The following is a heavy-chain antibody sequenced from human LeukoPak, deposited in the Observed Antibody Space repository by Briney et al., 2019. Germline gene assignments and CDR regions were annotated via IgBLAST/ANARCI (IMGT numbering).Heavy chain of an antibody. CDR2: INSDGSST. J-gene: IGHJ4*02. CDR1: GFTFSSYW. V-gene: IGHV3-74*01. D-gene: IGHD3-10*01. CDR3: AKDPGEGYFDY. Sequence: GGSLRLSCAASGFTFSSYWMHWVRQAPGKGLVWVSRINSDGSSTSYADSVKGRFTISRDNSKNTLYLQMNSLRAEDTAVYYCAKDPGEGYFDYWGQGTLVTVSS.